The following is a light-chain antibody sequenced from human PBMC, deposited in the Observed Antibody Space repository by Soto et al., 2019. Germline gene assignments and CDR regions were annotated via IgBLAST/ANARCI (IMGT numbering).Light chain of an antibody. V-gene: IGKV1-39*01. Sequence: IPMTQSPSSLSASVGDRVTITCRASQTISTYLNWYQQKPGKAPKLLIYASSSLQSGVPSRFSGSGSGTDFTLTITSLQPEDFATYICQQSYGMPWTSGHGTKVEV. CDR3: QQSYGMPWT. CDR2: ASS. CDR1: QTISTY. J-gene: IGKJ1*01.